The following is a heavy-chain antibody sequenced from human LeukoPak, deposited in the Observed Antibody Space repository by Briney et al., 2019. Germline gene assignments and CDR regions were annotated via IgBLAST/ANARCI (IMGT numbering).Heavy chain of an antibody. CDR1: GFTFSSYS. CDR2: ISSSSSYI. Sequence: PGGSLRLSCAASGFTFSSYSMNWVRQAPGKGLECVSTISSSSSYIYYADSVKGRFTIPRDNAKNSLYLQMNSLRAEDTAVYYCARDHEGASDPDYWGQGTLVTVSS. CDR3: ARDHEGASDPDY. V-gene: IGHV3-21*01. D-gene: IGHD1-26*01. J-gene: IGHJ4*02.